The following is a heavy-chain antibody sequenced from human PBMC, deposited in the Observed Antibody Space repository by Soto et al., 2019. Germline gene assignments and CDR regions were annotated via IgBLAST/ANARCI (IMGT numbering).Heavy chain of an antibody. D-gene: IGHD4-17*01. J-gene: IGHJ4*02. V-gene: IGHV4-31*03. Sequence: SETLSLTCTVSGGSISSGGYYWSWIRQHPGKGLEWIGYIYYSGSTYYNPSLKSRVTISVDTSKNQFSLKLSSVTAADTAVYYCARGMTTVTYYYFAYWGQGTLVTVSS. CDR1: GGSISSGGYY. CDR3: ARGMTTVTYYYFAY. CDR2: IYYSGST.